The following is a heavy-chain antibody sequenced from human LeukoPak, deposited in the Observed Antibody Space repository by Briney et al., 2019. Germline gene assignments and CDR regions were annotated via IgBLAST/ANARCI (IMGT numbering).Heavy chain of an antibody. V-gene: IGHV4-30-2*01. D-gene: IGHD6-13*01. CDR2: IYHSGST. CDR1: GGSISSGGYS. J-gene: IGHJ4*02. Sequence: PSETLSLTCAVSGGSISSGGYSWSWIRQPPGKGLEWIGYIYHSGSTYYNPSLKSRVTISVDRSKNQFSLKLSSVTAADTAVYYCASIGQQLDTQGDYWGQGTLVTVSS. CDR3: ASIGQQLDTQGDY.